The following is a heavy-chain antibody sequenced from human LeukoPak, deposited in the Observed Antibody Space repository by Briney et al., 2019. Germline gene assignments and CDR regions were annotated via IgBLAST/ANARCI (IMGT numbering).Heavy chain of an antibody. CDR3: AKSSTPHYDSSGYYYAHYYYYMDV. CDR1: GFTFSSYS. D-gene: IGHD3-22*01. Sequence: GGSLRLSCAASGFTFSSYSMNWVRQAPGKGLEWVSYISSSSSTIYYADSVKGRFTISRDNSKNTLYLQMNSLRAEDTAVYYCAKSSTPHYDSSGYYYAHYYYYMDVWGKGTTVTISS. CDR2: ISSSSSTI. V-gene: IGHV3-48*01. J-gene: IGHJ6*03.